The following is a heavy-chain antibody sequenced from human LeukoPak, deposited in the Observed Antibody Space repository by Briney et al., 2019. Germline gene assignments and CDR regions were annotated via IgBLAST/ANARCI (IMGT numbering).Heavy chain of an antibody. J-gene: IGHJ4*02. CDR2: IYTTEKT. CDR1: GGSISSGSYY. CDR3: ARVRAITFGGVIVGFDY. D-gene: IGHD3-16*02. Sequence: SETLSLTCSVSGGSISSGSYYWSWIRQPAGKGLEWIGRIYTTEKTNYNPSLKSRVTISVDTSKNQFSLKLSSVTAADTAVYYCARVRAITFGGVIVGFDYWGQGTLVTVSS. V-gene: IGHV4-61*02.